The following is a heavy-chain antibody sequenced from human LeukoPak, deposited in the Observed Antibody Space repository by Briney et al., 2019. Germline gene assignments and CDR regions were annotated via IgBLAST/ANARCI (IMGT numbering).Heavy chain of an antibody. D-gene: IGHD4-23*01. Sequence: PSETLSLTCTVSGGSINSYYWSWIRQPAGKGLEWIGRIYSSGSTNYNPSLKCRVSMSVDTSKNQFSLKLTSVTAADTAVYYCARGGKATVVTMWGQGILVTVSS. CDR3: ARGGKATVVTM. CDR1: GGSINSYY. J-gene: IGHJ4*02. CDR2: IYSSGST. V-gene: IGHV4-4*07.